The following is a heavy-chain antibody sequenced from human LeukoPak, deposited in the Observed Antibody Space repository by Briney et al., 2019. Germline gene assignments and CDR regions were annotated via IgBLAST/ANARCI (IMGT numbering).Heavy chain of an antibody. D-gene: IGHD3-10*01. CDR1: GYTFTSYD. CDR2: MNPNSGNT. Sequence: ASVKVSCKASGYTFTSYDINWVRQATGQGLEWMGWMNPNSGNTGYAQKFQGRVTMTRNTSISTAYMELSSLRSEDTAVYYCARGWFRELSLGYYYYYYMDVWGKGTTVTVSS. V-gene: IGHV1-8*01. CDR3: ARGWFRELSLGYYYYYYMDV. J-gene: IGHJ6*03.